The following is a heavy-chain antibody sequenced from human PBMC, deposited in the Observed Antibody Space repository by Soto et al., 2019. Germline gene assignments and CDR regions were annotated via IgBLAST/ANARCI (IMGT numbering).Heavy chain of an antibody. CDR2: IYWDDDK. J-gene: IGHJ4*02. Sequence: QITLRESGPTRVRPTQTLSLTCSFSGFSLHTGGVGVGWIRQPPGKALEWLAIIYWDDDKRYSPSLKSRLSITKDTSENQVVLTMTNMDPVDTATYYCAYRALYSGSYWDGGYFDSWGQGTLITVSS. D-gene: IGHD1-26*01. V-gene: IGHV2-5*02. CDR1: GFSLHTGGVG. CDR3: AYRALYSGSYWDGGYFDS.